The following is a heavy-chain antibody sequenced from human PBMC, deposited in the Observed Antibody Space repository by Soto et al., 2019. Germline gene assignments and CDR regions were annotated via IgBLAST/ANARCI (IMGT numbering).Heavy chain of an antibody. Sequence: SETLSLTCTVSGGSISSGDYYWSWIRQPPGKGLEWIGYIYYSGSTYYNPSLKSRVTISVDTSKNQFSLKLSSVTAADTAVYYWASNSGYNWNYGPDYWGQGTLVTVSS. CDR1: GGSISSGDYY. J-gene: IGHJ4*02. CDR3: ASNSGYNWNYGPDY. D-gene: IGHD1-7*01. CDR2: IYYSGST. V-gene: IGHV4-30-4*01.